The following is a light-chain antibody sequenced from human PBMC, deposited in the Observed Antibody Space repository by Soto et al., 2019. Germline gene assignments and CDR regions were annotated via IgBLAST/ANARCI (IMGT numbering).Light chain of an antibody. J-gene: IGLJ1*01. CDR1: SGDVAVSNY. V-gene: IGLV2-8*01. Sequence: QSALTQPPSASGSPGQSVTISCTGISGDVAVSNYVSWYQQHPGKAPKLMIDDVTKRPSGVPDRFSGSKSGNTASLTVSGLQAEDEADYYCIASAGSYTRVFGSGTKVTVL. CDR2: DVT. CDR3: IASAGSYTRV.